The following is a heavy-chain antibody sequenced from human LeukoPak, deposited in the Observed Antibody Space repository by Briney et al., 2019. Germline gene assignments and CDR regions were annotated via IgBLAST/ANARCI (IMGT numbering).Heavy chain of an antibody. Sequence: GGSLRLSCTASGITFGSYAMSWVRQAPGKGLEWVSGISGSGDTTYYADSMEGRFTISRDNSKNTLYLQMDSLRAEDTAIYYCAKDGGATMIIVVNYFDCWGQGTLVTVSS. CDR1: GITFGSYA. V-gene: IGHV3-23*01. D-gene: IGHD3-22*01. J-gene: IGHJ4*02. CDR3: AKDGGATMIIVVNYFDC. CDR2: ISGSGDTT.